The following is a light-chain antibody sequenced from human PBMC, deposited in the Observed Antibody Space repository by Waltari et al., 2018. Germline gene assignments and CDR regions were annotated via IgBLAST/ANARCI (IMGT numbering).Light chain of an antibody. J-gene: IGLJ2*01. CDR2: QDS. CDR3: QAWDSSSHVV. V-gene: IGLV3-1*01. Sequence: SYELTQPPSVSVSPGQTASITCSGDKLGDKYACWYQQKQGQSPVLVIYQDSKRPSGIPERFSGSNSGNTATLTISRTQAMDEADYYCQAWDSSSHVVFGGGTKLTVL. CDR1: KLGDKY.